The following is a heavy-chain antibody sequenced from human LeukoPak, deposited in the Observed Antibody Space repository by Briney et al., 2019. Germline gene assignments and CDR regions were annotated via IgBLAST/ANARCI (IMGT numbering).Heavy chain of an antibody. V-gene: IGHV3-66*02. D-gene: IGHD1-7*01. CDR2: IYSGGST. CDR1: GFTVSSNY. Sequence: GGSLRLSCADSGFTVSSNYMSWVRQAPGKGLEWVSVIYSGGSTYYADSVKGRFTISRDNSKNTLYLQMNSLRAEDTAVYYCARVVVTGTFYYYYMDVWGKGTTVTVSS. CDR3: ARVVVTGTFYYYYMDV. J-gene: IGHJ6*03.